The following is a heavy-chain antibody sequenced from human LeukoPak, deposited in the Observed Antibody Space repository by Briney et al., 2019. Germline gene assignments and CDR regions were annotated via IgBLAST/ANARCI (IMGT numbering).Heavy chain of an antibody. CDR2: INWNGGST. CDR1: GFTFDDYG. CDR3: ARRRITGTTPYYYYYMDV. D-gene: IGHD1-20*01. J-gene: IGHJ6*03. Sequence: LSGGSLRLSCAASGFTFDDYGMSGVRQAPGKGLEWVSGINWNGGSTGYADSVKGRFTISRDNDKHSLYLQMNSLRAEDTALYFCARRRITGTTPYYYYYMDVWGKGTTVTVSS. V-gene: IGHV3-20*04.